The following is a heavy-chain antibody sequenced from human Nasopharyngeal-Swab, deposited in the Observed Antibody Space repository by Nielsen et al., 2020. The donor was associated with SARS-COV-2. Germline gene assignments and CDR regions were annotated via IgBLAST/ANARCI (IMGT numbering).Heavy chain of an antibody. CDR1: GFTFSSYW. D-gene: IGHD4-17*01. Sequence: GESLKISCAASGFTFSSYWMHWVRQAPGKGLVWVSRINSDGSSTSYADSVKGRSTISRDNAKNTLYLQMNSLRAEDTAVYYCAIISHDYGDFFDYWGQGTLVTVSS. CDR2: INSDGSST. J-gene: IGHJ4*02. V-gene: IGHV3-74*01. CDR3: AIISHDYGDFFDY.